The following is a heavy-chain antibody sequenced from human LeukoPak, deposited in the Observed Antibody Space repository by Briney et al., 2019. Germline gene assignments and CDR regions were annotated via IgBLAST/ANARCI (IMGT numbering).Heavy chain of an antibody. V-gene: IGHV1-18*01. J-gene: IGHJ6*03. CDR3: ARRRVVGGNYYYYMDV. Sequence: ASVKVSCKASGYTFTSYGISWVRQAPGQGLEWMGWISAYNGNTNYAQKLQGRVTMTTDTSTSTAYMELRSLRSDDTALYYCARRRVVGGNYYYYMDVWGKGTTVTVSS. D-gene: IGHD1-26*01. CDR1: GYTFTSYG. CDR2: ISAYNGNT.